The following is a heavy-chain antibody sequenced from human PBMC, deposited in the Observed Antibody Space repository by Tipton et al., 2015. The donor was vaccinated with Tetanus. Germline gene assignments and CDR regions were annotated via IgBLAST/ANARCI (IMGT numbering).Heavy chain of an antibody. D-gene: IGHD5-24*01. CDR2: IFYSGDT. CDR3: ARTTRRWLHPDY. Sequence: TLSLTCTVSGGSISNYYWNWIRQSPGGRLEWIGNIFYSGDTTYNRSLQSRVTISVDTAKNQFSLQLSSVTAADTAVYYCARTTRRWLHPDYWGQGTLVTVSS. CDR1: GGSISNYY. J-gene: IGHJ4*02. V-gene: IGHV4-59*07.